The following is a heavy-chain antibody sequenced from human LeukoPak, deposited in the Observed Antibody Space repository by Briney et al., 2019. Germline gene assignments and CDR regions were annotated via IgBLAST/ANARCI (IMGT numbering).Heavy chain of an antibody. CDR1: GGSISSYY. D-gene: IGHD6-19*01. J-gene: IGHJ3*02. CDR3: ARDRSGWPSAAFDI. V-gene: IGHV4-59*01. CDR2: IYYSGST. Sequence: PSETLSLTCTVSGGSISSYYWSWIRQPPGKGLEGIGYIYYSGSTNYNPSLKSRVTISVDTSKNQFSLKLSSVTAADTAVYYCARDRSGWPSAAFDIWGQGTMVTVSS.